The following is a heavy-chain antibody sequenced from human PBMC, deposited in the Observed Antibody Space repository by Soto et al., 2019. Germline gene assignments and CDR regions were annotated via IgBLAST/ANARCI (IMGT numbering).Heavy chain of an antibody. J-gene: IGHJ4*02. Sequence: QVQLVESGGGVVQPGRSLRLSCAASGFTFSSYAMHWVRQAPGKGLEWVAVISYDGSNKYYADSVKGRFTISRDNSKNTLYLQMNSLRAEDTAVYYCARSTEQWLVPNYDYWGQGTLVTVSS. CDR1: GFTFSSYA. V-gene: IGHV3-30-3*01. D-gene: IGHD6-19*01. CDR2: ISYDGSNK. CDR3: ARSTEQWLVPNYDY.